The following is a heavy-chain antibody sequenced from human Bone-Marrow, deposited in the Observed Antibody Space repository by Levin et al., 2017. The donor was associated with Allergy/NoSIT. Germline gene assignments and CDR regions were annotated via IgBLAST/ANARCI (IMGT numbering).Heavy chain of an antibody. CDR1: GFTFDDYG. Sequence: GGSLRLSCIASGFTFDDYGVAWVRQVPRKGLEWVSGLNWNGAAAGYADSVKGRFSISRDNAKKSVFLQMSSLRAEDTALYYCARRAAATVDWYFDLWGRGTLVTVSS. D-gene: IGHD1-1*01. J-gene: IGHJ2*01. CDR3: ARRAAATVDWYFDL. CDR2: LNWNGAAA. V-gene: IGHV3-20*04.